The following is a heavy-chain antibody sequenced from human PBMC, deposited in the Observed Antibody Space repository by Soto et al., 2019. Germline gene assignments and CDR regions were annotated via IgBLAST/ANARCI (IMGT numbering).Heavy chain of an antibody. D-gene: IGHD2-15*01. CDR3: ARGGDVVVVAATFDY. Sequence: QVQLVESGGGVVQPGRSLRLSCAASGFTFSSYGMHWVRQAPGKGLEWVAVIWYDGSNKYYADSVKGRFTISSDNSKNTLYLQMNSLRAEDTAVYYCARGGDVVVVAATFDYWGQGTLVTVSS. CDR2: IWYDGSNK. V-gene: IGHV3-33*01. CDR1: GFTFSSYG. J-gene: IGHJ4*02.